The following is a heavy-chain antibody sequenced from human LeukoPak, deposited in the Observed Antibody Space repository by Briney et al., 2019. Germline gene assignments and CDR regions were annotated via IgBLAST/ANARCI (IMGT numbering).Heavy chain of an antibody. Sequence: SETLSLTCTVSGGSISSSSYYWAWIRQPPGKGLEWIGSMYYSGSTYYNPSLKSRVTISVDTSKNQFSLKLSSVTAVDTAVYYCARHGGYSYVSDYFDHWGQKTLDGVSS. J-gene: IGHJ4*02. V-gene: IGHV4-39*01. CDR1: GGSISSSSYY. CDR2: MYYSGST. D-gene: IGHD5-18*01. CDR3: ARHGGYSYVSDYFDH.